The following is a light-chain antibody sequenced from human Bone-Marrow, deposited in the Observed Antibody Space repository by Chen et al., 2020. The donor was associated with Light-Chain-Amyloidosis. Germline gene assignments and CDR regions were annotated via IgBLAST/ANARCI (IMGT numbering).Light chain of an antibody. CDR3: QQYYSPPPT. Sequence: EIVMTQSPDSLAVSLGERATINCKSSQTFLDRSNSYNFLSWYQQKPGQPPKLLIYWASTREAVVPDRFSGSGAGTDFTLTISSLLAEDVAVYYCQQYYSPPPTFGQGTKVEIK. CDR1: QTFLDRSNSYNF. CDR2: WAS. J-gene: IGKJ1*01. V-gene: IGKV4-1*01.